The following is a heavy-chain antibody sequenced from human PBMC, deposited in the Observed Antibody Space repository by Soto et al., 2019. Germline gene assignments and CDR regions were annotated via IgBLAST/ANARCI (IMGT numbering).Heavy chain of an antibody. CDR1: GGSISSYY. CDR2: IYYSGST. Sequence: PSETLSLTCTVSGGSISSYYWIWIRQPPGKGLEWIGYIYYSGSTNYNPSLKSRVTISVDTSKNQFSLKLSSVTAADTAVYYCARYGDYVNDYFDYWGQGTLVTVSS. CDR3: ARYGDYVNDYFDY. D-gene: IGHD4-17*01. V-gene: IGHV4-59*01. J-gene: IGHJ4*02.